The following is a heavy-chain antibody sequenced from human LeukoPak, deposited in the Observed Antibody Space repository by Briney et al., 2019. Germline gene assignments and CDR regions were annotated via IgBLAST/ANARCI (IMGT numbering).Heavy chain of an antibody. J-gene: IGHJ4*02. V-gene: IGHV4-59*01. D-gene: IGHD3-22*01. CDR2: IYYGGST. CDR3: ARGLNYYDSSGYFDY. CDR1: GGSISSYY. Sequence: SETLSLTCTVSGGSISSYYWSWIRQPPGKGLEWIGYIYYGGSTNYNPSLKSRVTISVDTSKNLFSLKLTSMTAADTAVFYCARGLNYYDSSGYFDYWGQGTLVTVSS.